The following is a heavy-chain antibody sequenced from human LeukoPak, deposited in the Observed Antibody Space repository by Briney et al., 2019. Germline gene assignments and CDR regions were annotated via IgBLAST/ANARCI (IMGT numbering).Heavy chain of an antibody. J-gene: IGHJ4*02. D-gene: IGHD6-19*01. Sequence: SQTLSLTCAISGDSVSSKNGAWNWIRQSPSRGLEWLGRTYYRSKWYDDYAGSVKGRISISPDTSKNQFSLHLYSVTPEDTAVYYCARGVGTSGWYTFDYWGQGTLVTVSS. CDR1: GDSVSSKNGA. V-gene: IGHV6-1*01. CDR3: ARGVGTSGWYTFDY. CDR2: TYYRSKWYD.